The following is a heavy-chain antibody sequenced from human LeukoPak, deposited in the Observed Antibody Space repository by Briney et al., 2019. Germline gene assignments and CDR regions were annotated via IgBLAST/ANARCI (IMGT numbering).Heavy chain of an antibody. CDR1: GYTFTSYG. D-gene: IGHD3-10*01. CDR2: ISAYNGNT. Sequence: ASVKVSCKASGYTFTSYGISWVRQAPGQGLEWMGWISAYNGNTNYAQKLQGRVTMTTDTSTSTAYMELRGLRSDDTAVYYCARGPRITLIRGGQWYYYMDVWGKGTTVTISS. J-gene: IGHJ6*03. V-gene: IGHV1-18*01. CDR3: ARGPRITLIRGGQWYYYMDV.